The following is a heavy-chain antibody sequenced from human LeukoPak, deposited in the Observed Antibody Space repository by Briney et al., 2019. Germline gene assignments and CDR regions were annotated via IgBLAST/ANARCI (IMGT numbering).Heavy chain of an antibody. CDR3: AKDSDCYLTSCYDYYYYYMDV. CDR2: IRYDGSNK. Sequence: PGGSLRLSCAASGFTFSSYGMHWARQAPGKGLEWVAFIRYDGSNKYYVDSVKGRFTISRDNSKNTLYLQMNSLRAEDTAVYYCAKDSDCYLTSCYDYYYYYMDVWGKGTTVTVSS. J-gene: IGHJ6*03. CDR1: GFTFSSYG. D-gene: IGHD2-2*01. V-gene: IGHV3-30*02.